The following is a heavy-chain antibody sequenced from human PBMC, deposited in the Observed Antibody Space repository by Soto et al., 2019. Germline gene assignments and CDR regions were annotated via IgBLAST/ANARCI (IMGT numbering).Heavy chain of an antibody. Sequence: ASVKVSGTASGSSFTSTDINWERQATGQGLEWMGWWTPNRDNTGSAQKFQGRLTMTRSTSTNAAYMELNSLTSEDTAVYFCARGGIGGYSDYEPLGGLDYCGQGSTVAV. V-gene: IGHV1-8*01. D-gene: IGHD5-12*01. J-gene: IGHJ4*02. CDR1: GSSFTSTD. CDR3: ARGGIGGYSDYEPLGGLDY. CDR2: WTPNRDNT.